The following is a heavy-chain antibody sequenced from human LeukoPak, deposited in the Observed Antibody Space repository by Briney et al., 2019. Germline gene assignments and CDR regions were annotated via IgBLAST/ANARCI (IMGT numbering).Heavy chain of an antibody. J-gene: IGHJ4*02. CDR3: AKDASSTYYIYYFDY. CDR1: GFTLSSYA. V-gene: IGHV3-23*01. D-gene: IGHD3-22*01. CDR2: ISGSGDST. Sequence: GGSLRLSCAASGFTLSSYAMSWVRQAPGKGLEWVSAISGSGDSTYYADSVKGRFTISRDNSKNTLYLQMNSLRAEDTAVYYCAKDASSTYYIYYFDYWGQGTLVTVSS.